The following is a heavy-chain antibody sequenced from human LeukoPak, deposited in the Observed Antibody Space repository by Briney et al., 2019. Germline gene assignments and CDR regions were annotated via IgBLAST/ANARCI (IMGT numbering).Heavy chain of an antibody. CDR1: GFTFSDYY. D-gene: IGHD3-9*01. V-gene: IGHV3-11*06. CDR2: ISSSSSSYT. J-gene: IGHJ4*02. Sequence: GGSLRLSCAASGFTFSDYYMSWIRQAPGKGLEGVSYISSSSSSYTNYADSVKGRFTISRDNAKNSLYLQMNSLRAEDTAVYYCARGPIYDILTGYYISYFDYWGQGTLVTVSS. CDR3: ARGPIYDILTGYYISYFDY.